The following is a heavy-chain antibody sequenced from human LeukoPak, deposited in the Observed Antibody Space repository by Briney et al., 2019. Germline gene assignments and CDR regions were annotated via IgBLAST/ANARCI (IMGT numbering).Heavy chain of an antibody. CDR2: IKPDGSAA. D-gene: IGHD6-19*01. CDR1: GFTFSMYW. Sequence: GGSLRLSRTDSGFTFSMYWMSWVRQAPGKGLEWLASIKPDGSAAIYVDSMKGRFTISRDNAKNSLYLQMNSLTVEDTAVYYCATHSGWRFDFWGQGTLVTVSS. CDR3: ATHSGWRFDF. J-gene: IGHJ4*02. V-gene: IGHV3-7*01.